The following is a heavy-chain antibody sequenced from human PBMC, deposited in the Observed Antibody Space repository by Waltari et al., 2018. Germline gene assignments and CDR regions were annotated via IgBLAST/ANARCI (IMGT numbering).Heavy chain of an antibody. CDR2: ISSSGAV. D-gene: IGHD1-7*01. J-gene: IGHJ1*01. V-gene: IGHV4-61*02. CDR3: ANRGVGNYFKYFRL. CDR1: GEPISDDVSRWTY. Sequence: QVQLQESGPGLVKPTHTLSLTCTVSGEPISDDVSRWTYWTWIRQSAGKGLEWIGPISSSGAVDYNPSLRSRVTISLDTPKSHFTLKLTSVTAADTAVYYCANRGVGNYFKYFRLWSPGTLVTVSS.